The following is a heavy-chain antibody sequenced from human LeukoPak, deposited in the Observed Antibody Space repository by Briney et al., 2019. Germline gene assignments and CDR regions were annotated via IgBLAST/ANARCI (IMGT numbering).Heavy chain of an antibody. CDR3: ARHGNYYGSGSYY. J-gene: IGHJ4*02. Sequence: PSETLSLTCTVSGGSISTSSYYWGWVRQPPGKGLEWIGNIFYSGSTYYSPSLKSRVTISLDTSRNQFSLKLSSVAAADTAVYYCARHGNYYGSGSYYWGQGTLVTVSS. CDR2: IFYSGST. CDR1: GGSISTSSYY. V-gene: IGHV4-39*01. D-gene: IGHD3-10*01.